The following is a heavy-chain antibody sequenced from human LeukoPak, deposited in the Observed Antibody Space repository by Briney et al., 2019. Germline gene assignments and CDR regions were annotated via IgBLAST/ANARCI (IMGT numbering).Heavy chain of an antibody. CDR3: ANGPTKDGFHYYFDF. CDR1: GFTFSNFG. Sequence: VGSLRLSCTTSGFTFSNFGMHWVRQAPGQGLYLVTFIPYDGSSKYYADSVKGRFTISRDNSKNTLSLQMNSLRAEDTAIYYCANGPTKDGFHYYFDFWGQGTLVTVSS. CDR2: IPYDGSSK. J-gene: IGHJ4*02. D-gene: IGHD5-24*01. V-gene: IGHV3-30*02.